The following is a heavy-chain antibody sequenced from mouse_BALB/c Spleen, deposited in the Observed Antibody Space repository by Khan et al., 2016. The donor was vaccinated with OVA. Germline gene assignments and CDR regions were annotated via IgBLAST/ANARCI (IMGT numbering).Heavy chain of an antibody. Sequence: EVQLKESGPELVKPGASVKMSCKASGYTFTNYIIHWVKQKPGQGLDWIGYINPYNDGSKYNEKFKGKATLTSDKSSNTAYMELSGLTSEDSAVYYCARDDGSSVWFAYWGQGTLVTVSA. D-gene: IGHD1-1*01. V-gene: IGHV1S136*01. CDR1: GYTFTNYI. CDR3: ARDDGSSVWFAY. CDR2: INPYNDGS. J-gene: IGHJ3*01.